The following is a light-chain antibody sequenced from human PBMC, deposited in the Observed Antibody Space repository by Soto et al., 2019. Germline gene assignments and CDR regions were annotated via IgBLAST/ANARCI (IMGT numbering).Light chain of an antibody. Sequence: DIQMTQSPPSLSASVGDRVTITCQASHDIGNSLNWYQHKPGKAPKLVIYDAYNLETGVPSTSSGSGFGTDFTFTISSLRPEDIATYYCQKSDHLPLFGPGTKVDIK. V-gene: IGKV1-33*01. CDR2: DAY. J-gene: IGKJ3*01. CDR1: HDIGNS. CDR3: QKSDHLPL.